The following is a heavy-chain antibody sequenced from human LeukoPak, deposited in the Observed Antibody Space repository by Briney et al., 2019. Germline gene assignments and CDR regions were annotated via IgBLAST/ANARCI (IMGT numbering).Heavy chain of an antibody. Sequence: SVKVSCKASGGSFTFTSHAISWVRQAPGQGLEWMGGLIPIYGSANYAQKFQGRVTVTSDESTRTVYMELSSLRPEDSAVYYCAGFFYDNSGDAFDLWGQGTMVTVSS. CDR2: LIPIYGSA. CDR3: AGFFYDNSGDAFDL. CDR1: GGSFTFTSHA. D-gene: IGHD3-22*01. J-gene: IGHJ3*01. V-gene: IGHV1-69*13.